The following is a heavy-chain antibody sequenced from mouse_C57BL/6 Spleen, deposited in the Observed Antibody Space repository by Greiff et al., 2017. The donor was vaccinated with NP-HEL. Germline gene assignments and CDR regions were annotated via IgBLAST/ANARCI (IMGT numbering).Heavy chain of an antibody. CDR2: IDPSDSYT. CDR3: ARFYYGNLYAMDY. Sequence: QVQLQQPGAELVKPGASVKLSCKASGYTFTSYWMQWVKQRPGQGLEWIGEIDPSDSYTNYNQKFKGKATLTVDTSSSTAYMHLSSLTSEDSAVYYCARFYYGNLYAMDYWGQGTSVTVSS. D-gene: IGHD2-1*01. CDR1: GYTFTSYW. V-gene: IGHV1-50*01. J-gene: IGHJ4*01.